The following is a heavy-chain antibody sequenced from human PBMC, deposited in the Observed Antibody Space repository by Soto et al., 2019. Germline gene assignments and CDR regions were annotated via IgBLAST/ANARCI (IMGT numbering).Heavy chain of an antibody. CDR3: ARGGGYCGSTSCHTYYFDY. Sequence: SETLSLTCAVSGGSLSSSNWWSWVRQPPGKALEWLGEIFYSGSTKYNPSLNSRVTISADQSKNHLSLRLNSVTAADTAFYYCARGGGYCGSTSCHTYYFDYWGQGPMVTVS. D-gene: IGHD2-2*02. CDR2: IFYSGST. V-gene: IGHV4-4*02. CDR1: GGSLSSSNW. J-gene: IGHJ4*02.